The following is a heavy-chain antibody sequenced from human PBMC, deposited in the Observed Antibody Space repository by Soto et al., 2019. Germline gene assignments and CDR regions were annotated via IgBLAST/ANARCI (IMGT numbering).Heavy chain of an antibody. CDR3: ANGYSSGWAFDY. V-gene: IGHV3-30*18. CDR1: GFTFSSYG. Sequence: QVQLVESGGGVVQPGRSLRLSCAASGFTFSSYGMHWVRQAPGKGLEWVAVISYDGSNKYYADSVKGRFTISRDNSKNTLYLQMNSLRAEDTAVYYCANGYSSGWAFDYWGQGTLVTVSS. J-gene: IGHJ4*02. CDR2: ISYDGSNK. D-gene: IGHD6-19*01.